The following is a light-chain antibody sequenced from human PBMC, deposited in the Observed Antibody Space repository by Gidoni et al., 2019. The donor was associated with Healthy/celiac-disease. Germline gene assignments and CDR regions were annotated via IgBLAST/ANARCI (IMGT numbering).Light chain of an antibody. CDR2: SNN. Sequence: QSVLTQPPSASGTPGQRVTISCSGSSSNIGSNTVNWYQQLPGTAPKLLIYSNNQRPSGVPDRFSGSKSGTSASLAISGIQSEDEADYYCAAWDDSLNGHVFGGGTKLTVL. V-gene: IGLV1-44*01. J-gene: IGLJ2*01. CDR3: AAWDDSLNGHV. CDR1: SSNIGSNT.